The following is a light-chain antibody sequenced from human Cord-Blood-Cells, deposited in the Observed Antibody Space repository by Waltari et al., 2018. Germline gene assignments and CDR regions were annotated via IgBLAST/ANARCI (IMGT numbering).Light chain of an antibody. CDR1: QGISSY. J-gene: IGKJ1*01. V-gene: IGKV1-9*01. CDR2: AAS. Sequence: DLQLTQSPSFLSASVGDRVTITCRASQGISSYLAWYQQKPGKAPKLLIYAASTFQSGVPSRFSGSGSGTEFTLTISSLQPEDFATYYCQQLNSYPLTFGQGTNVEIK. CDR3: QQLNSYPLT.